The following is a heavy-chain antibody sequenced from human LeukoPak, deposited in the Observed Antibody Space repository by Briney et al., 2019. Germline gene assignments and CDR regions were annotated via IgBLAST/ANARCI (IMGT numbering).Heavy chain of an antibody. CDR1: GYTFTGYY. D-gene: IGHD3-22*01. CDR2: INPNSGGT. V-gene: IGHV1-2*02. CDR3: ARTYYYDSSGPEDAFDI. Sequence: GASVKVSCKASGYTFTGYYMHWVRQAPGQGLEWMGWINPNSGGTNYAQKFQGRVTMTRDTSISTAYMELSRLRSDDTAVYYCARTYYYDSSGPEDAFDIWGQGTMVTVSS. J-gene: IGHJ3*02.